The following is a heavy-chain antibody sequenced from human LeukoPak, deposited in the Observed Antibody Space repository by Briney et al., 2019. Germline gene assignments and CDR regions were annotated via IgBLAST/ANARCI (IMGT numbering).Heavy chain of an antibody. V-gene: IGHV3-20*04. D-gene: IGHD6-13*01. Sequence: GGSLRLSCAASGFTFDDYGMSWVRQAPGKGLEWVSGINWNGGSTGYADSVKGRFTISRDNAKNSLYLQMNSLRAEDTALYYCARVQLVDYYYYSYMDVWGKGTTVTVSS. J-gene: IGHJ6*03. CDR1: GFTFDDYG. CDR3: ARVQLVDYYYYSYMDV. CDR2: INWNGGST.